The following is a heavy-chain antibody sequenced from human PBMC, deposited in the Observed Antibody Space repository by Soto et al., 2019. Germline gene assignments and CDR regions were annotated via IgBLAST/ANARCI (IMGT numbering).Heavy chain of an antibody. Sequence: GEALKISCKGSGDNVSSYRIGRVRQMPGKGLEWMGIIYPGDSDTRYSPSFQGQVTISADKSISTAYLQWSSLKASDTAMYYCARQVSTSGGWFDPWGQGTLVTVSS. J-gene: IGHJ5*02. CDR1: GDNVSSYR. D-gene: IGHD2-2*01. CDR3: ARQVSTSGGWFDP. CDR2: IYPGDSDT. V-gene: IGHV5-51*01.